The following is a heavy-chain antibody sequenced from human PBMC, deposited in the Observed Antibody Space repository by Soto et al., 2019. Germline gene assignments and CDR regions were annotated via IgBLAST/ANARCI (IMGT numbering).Heavy chain of an antibody. CDR2: INHSGST. V-gene: IGHV4-34*01. D-gene: IGHD6-6*01. CDR1: GGSFSDYY. CDR3: AGDIAARVDV. Sequence: SETLSLTCAVYGGSFSDYYWSWIRQPPGEGLEWIGEINHSGSTNYNPSLKSRVTILVDTSKNQVSLKLRSVTAADTAVYFCAGDIAARVDVWGQGTMVTVSS. J-gene: IGHJ6*02.